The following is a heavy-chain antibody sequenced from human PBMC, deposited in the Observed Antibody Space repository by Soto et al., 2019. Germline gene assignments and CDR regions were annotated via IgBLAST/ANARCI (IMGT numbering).Heavy chain of an antibody. CDR3: ASGADYNTNYNPFDP. CDR1: GFTFDDNA. J-gene: IGHJ5*02. Sequence: PGGSLRLSCAVSGFTFDDNAMHWVRQAPGKWLDWVAFISYDGKNQYYADSVKGRFTISRDNSRNTLYLQMNSLRAEDTAIYYCASGADYNTNYNPFDPWGQGTLVTVSS. V-gene: IGHV3-30*04. CDR2: ISYDGKNQ. D-gene: IGHD3-10*01.